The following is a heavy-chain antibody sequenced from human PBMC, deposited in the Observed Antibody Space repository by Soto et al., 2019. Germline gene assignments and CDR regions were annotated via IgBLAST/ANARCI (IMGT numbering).Heavy chain of an antibody. V-gene: IGHV4-34*01. CDR3: ARAVLRFLEWLSDYGMDV. Sequence: SETLSLTSAVYGGSFSGYYWSWIRQPPGKGREWMGEINHSGSTNYNPSLKSRVTISVDTSKNQFSLKLSSVTAADTAVYYCARAVLRFLEWLSDYGMDVWGQGTTVTVSS. J-gene: IGHJ6*02. CDR1: GGSFSGYY. D-gene: IGHD3-3*01. CDR2: INHSGST.